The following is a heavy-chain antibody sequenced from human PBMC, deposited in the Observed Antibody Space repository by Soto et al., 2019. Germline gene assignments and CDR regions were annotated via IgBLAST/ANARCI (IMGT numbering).Heavy chain of an antibody. CDR3: TRGEVDRAYYYYTMNV. CDR2: ISNRGDST. Sequence: PGGSLRLSCAASGFTFSSYAMIWVRQAPGKGLEWVSGISNRGDSTYHADSVKGRFTISRDNSKNTLYLQMNNLRAEDTAVYFCTRGEVDRAYYYYTMNVSGQGTKFTVSS. CDR1: GFTFSSYA. D-gene: IGHD3-16*01. J-gene: IGHJ6*02. V-gene: IGHV3-23*01.